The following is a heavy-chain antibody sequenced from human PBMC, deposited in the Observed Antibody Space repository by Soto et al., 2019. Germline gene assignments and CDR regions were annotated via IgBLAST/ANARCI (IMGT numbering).Heavy chain of an antibody. V-gene: IGHV3-23*01. CDR2: ITSDGRT. CDR1: GFTFSGYA. Sequence: GGSLRLSCAASGFTFSGYAMSWVRQAPGKGLEWVSIITSDGRTYYADSVKGRFTISRDNSKNTVYLQMNSLRAEDTAVYYCAKDYSTVTTDPLSVVLFDYWGQGALVTVS. J-gene: IGHJ4*02. D-gene: IGHD4-17*01. CDR3: AKDYSTVTTDPLSVVLFDY.